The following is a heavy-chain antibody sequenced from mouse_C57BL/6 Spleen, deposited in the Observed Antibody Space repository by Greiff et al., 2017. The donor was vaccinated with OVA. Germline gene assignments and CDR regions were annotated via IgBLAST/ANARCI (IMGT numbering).Heavy chain of an antibody. CDR3: ASWGRFAY. CDR1: GYTFTSYW. J-gene: IGHJ3*01. Sequence: VKLQQPGAELVMPGASVKLSCKASGYTFTSYWMHWVKQRPGQGLEWIGEIDPSDSYTNYNQKFKGKSTLTVDKSSSTAYMQLSSLTSEDSAVYYCASWGRFAYWGQGTLVTVSA. D-gene: IGHD4-1*01. V-gene: IGHV1-69*01. CDR2: IDPSDSYT.